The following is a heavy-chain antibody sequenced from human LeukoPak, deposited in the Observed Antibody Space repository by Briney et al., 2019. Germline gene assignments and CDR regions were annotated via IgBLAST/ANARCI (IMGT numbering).Heavy chain of an antibody. D-gene: IGHD3-9*01. Sequence: KAGGSLRLSCAASGFTFSRYSMNWVRQAPGKGLEWVSRINSDGSSTSYADSVKGRFIISRDNAKNTLYLQMNSLRAEDTAVYYCASHYDILTGPAKWFDPWGQGTLVTVSS. CDR3: ASHYDILTGPAKWFDP. V-gene: IGHV3-74*01. CDR1: GFTFSRYS. CDR2: INSDGSST. J-gene: IGHJ5*02.